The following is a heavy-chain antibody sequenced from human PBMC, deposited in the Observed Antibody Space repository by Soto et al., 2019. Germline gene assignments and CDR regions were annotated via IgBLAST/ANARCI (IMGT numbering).Heavy chain of an antibody. D-gene: IGHD5-18*01. J-gene: IGHJ4*02. CDR2: IYYSGST. CDR1: GGSISSGGYY. Sequence: SETLSLTCTVSGGSISSGGYYWSWIRQHPGKGLEWIGYIYYSGSTYYNPSLKSRVTISVDTSKNQFSLKLSSVTAADTAVYYCARESRIQLWTYYFDYWGQGTLVTVSS. V-gene: IGHV4-31*03. CDR3: ARESRIQLWTYYFDY.